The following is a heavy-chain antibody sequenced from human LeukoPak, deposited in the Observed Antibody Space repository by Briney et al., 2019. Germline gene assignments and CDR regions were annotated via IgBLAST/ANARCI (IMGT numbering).Heavy chain of an antibody. CDR1: GFTLSDYH. D-gene: IGHD3-10*01. Sequence: GGSLRLSCAASGFTLSDYHMNWVRQAPGKGLEWLSSITTISHYIYYAGAVRGRFTISRDNAENSLYLQMNSLRGEDTAVYYCARSGGPGTYHQLRYNWFDPWGQGTLVTVSP. CDR2: ITTISHYI. CDR3: ARSGGPGTYHQLRYNWFDP. J-gene: IGHJ5*02. V-gene: IGHV3-21*01.